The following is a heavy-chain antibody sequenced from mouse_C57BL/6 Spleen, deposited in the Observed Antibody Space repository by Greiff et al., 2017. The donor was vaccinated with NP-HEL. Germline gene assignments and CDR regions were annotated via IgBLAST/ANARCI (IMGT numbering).Heavy chain of an antibody. CDR3: TRGGNYDAMDD. J-gene: IGHJ4*01. CDR2: IDPETGGT. Sequence: QVQLKQSGAELVRPGASVTLSCKASGYTFTNYEMHWVKQTPVHGLEWIGAIDPETGGTAYNQKFKGKAILTADKSSSTAYMELRSLTSEDSAVYYCTRGGNYDAMDDWGQGTSVTVSS. CDR1: GYTFTNYE. D-gene: IGHD2-1*01. V-gene: IGHV1-15*01.